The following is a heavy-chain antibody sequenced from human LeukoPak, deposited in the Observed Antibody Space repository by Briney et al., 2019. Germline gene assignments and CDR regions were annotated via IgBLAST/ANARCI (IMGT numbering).Heavy chain of an antibody. CDR1: GGSISSGGYY. CDR2: IYYSGST. D-gene: IGHD3-10*01. Sequence: SQTLSLTCTVSGGSISSGGYYWSWIRQHPGTGLEWIGYIYYSGSTYYNPSLKSRVTISVDTSKNQFSLKLSSVTAADTAVYYCARDRGSGTIDYWGQGTLVTVSS. J-gene: IGHJ4*02. V-gene: IGHV4-31*03. CDR3: ARDRGSGTIDY.